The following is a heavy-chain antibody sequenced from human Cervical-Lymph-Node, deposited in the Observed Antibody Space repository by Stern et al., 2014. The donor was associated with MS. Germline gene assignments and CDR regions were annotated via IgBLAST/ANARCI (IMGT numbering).Heavy chain of an antibody. CDR3: ARGSRSRGYYYYGMDV. CDR1: GGTISSYA. Sequence: QVQLVESVPEVKKPWSSVTVSCKASGGTISSYAISWVRKAPAPGIEWKGGILPIFGTATNSQQFHGRVTIIADESPSKASTEMSSLRSEDTAVYYCARGSRSRGYYYYGMDVWGQGTTVTVSS. V-gene: IGHV1-69*01. J-gene: IGHJ6*02. D-gene: IGHD3-10*01. CDR2: ILPIFGTA.